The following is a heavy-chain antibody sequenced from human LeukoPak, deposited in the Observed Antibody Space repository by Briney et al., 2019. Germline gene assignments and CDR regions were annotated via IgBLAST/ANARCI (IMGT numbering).Heavy chain of an antibody. V-gene: IGHV4-39*01. D-gene: IGHD3-10*01. CDR2: IYDTGST. Sequence: PSETLSLTCTVSAGSISSSSYDWGWIRQPPVRGRERIASIYDTGSTHYSPSLETRVTISVPTSKNPFSLKLSSVTTPATSSSYCARHNGSGRKNWFGPRGRGRLPTVSS. J-gene: IGHJ5*02. CDR3: ARHNGSGRKNWFGP. CDR1: AGSISSSSYD.